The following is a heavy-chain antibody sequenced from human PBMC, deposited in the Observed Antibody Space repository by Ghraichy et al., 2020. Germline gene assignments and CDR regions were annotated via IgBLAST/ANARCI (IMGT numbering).Heavy chain of an antibody. CDR3: AKARIQLWLYDD. J-gene: IGHJ4*02. V-gene: IGHV3-23*01. CDR2: ISGSGGST. CDR1: GFTFSSYA. D-gene: IGHD5-18*01. Sequence: GGSLRLSCAASGFTFSSYAMSWVRQAPGKGLEWVSAISGSGGSTYYADSVKGRFTISRDNSKNTLYLQMNSLRAEDMAVYYCAKARIQLWLYDDWGQGTLVTVSS.